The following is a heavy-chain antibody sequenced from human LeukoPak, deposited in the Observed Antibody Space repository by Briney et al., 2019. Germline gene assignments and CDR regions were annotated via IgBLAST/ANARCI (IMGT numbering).Heavy chain of an antibody. J-gene: IGHJ6*03. Sequence: SETLSLTCTVSGGSVSSYYWSWIRQPAGKGLEWIGRIYTSGSTNYNPSLKSRVTMSVDTSKNQFSLKLSSVTAADTAVYYCARDSPRLLWFGEPHYYYYMDVWGKGTTVTVS. CDR2: IYTSGST. CDR3: ARDSPRLLWFGEPHYYYYMDV. V-gene: IGHV4-4*07. CDR1: GGSVSSYY. D-gene: IGHD3-10*01.